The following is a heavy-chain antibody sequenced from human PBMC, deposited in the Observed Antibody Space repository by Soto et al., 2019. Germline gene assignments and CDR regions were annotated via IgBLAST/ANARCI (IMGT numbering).Heavy chain of an antibody. CDR3: AREGEVAARHCEIYYYGMDV. CDR1: GDSVSSNSAA. J-gene: IGHJ6*02. CDR2: TYYRSKWYN. V-gene: IGHV6-1*01. Sequence: SQTLSLTCAISGDSVSSNSAAWNWIRQSPSRGLEWLGRTYYRSKWYNDYAVSVKSRITINPDTSKNQFSLQLNSVTPEDTAVYYCAREGEVAARHCEIYYYGMDVWGQGTTVTVSS. D-gene: IGHD6-6*01.